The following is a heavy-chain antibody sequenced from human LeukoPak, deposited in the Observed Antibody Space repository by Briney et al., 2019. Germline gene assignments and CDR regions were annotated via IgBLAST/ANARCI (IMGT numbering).Heavy chain of an antibody. CDR2: IYSGGST. CDR3: ARIPLIAVAGTHYYYGMDV. CDR1: GFTFSSSA. V-gene: IGHV3-53*01. J-gene: IGHJ6*02. D-gene: IGHD6-19*01. Sequence: GGSLRLSCAASGFTFSSSAMSWVRQAPGKGLEWVSVIYSGGSTYYADSVKGRFTISRDNSKNTLYLQMNSLRAEDTAVYYCARIPLIAVAGTHYYYGMDVWGQGTTVTVSS.